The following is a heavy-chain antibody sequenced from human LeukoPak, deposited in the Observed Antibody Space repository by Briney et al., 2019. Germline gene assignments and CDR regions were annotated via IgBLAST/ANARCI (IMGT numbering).Heavy chain of an antibody. CDR2: ISWNSGSI. J-gene: IGHJ6*02. V-gene: IGHV3-9*01. Sequence: GRSLRLSCAASGFTFDDYAMPWVRQAPGKGLEWVSGISWNSGSIGYADSVKGRFTISRDNAKNSLYLQMNSLRAEDTALYYCAKDSYDFWSGYYTESGGYYYGMDVWGQGTTVTVSS. CDR1: GFTFDDYA. D-gene: IGHD3-3*01. CDR3: AKDSYDFWSGYYTESGGYYYGMDV.